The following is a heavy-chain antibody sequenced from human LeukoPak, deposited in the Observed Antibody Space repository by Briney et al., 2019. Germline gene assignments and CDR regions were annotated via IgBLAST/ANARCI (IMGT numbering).Heavy chain of an antibody. J-gene: IGHJ4*02. Sequence: GGSLRLSCAASGFTFSSYWMHWVRQAPGKGLVWVSRINSDGSSTSYADSVKGRFTISRDNAKNTLYLQMNSLRAEDTAVYYCARDSSREMAIYNYIFDYWGQGTLVTVSS. CDR3: ARDSSREMAIYNYIFDY. V-gene: IGHV3-74*01. D-gene: IGHD5-24*01. CDR1: GFTFSSYW. CDR2: INSDGSST.